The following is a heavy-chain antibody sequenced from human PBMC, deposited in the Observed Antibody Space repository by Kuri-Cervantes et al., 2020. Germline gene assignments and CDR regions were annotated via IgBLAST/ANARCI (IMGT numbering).Heavy chain of an antibody. CDR1: GGSISSGSYY. J-gene: IGHJ4*02. CDR3: ARGGYYYDSRVDY. D-gene: IGHD3-22*01. CDR2: IYTSGST. V-gene: IGHV4-61*02. Sequence: SETLSLTCTVSGGSISSGSYYWSWIRQPAGKGLEWIGRIYTSGSTNYNPSLKSRVTISVDTSKNQFPLKLSSVTAADTAVYYCARGGYYYDSRVDYWGQGTLVTVSS.